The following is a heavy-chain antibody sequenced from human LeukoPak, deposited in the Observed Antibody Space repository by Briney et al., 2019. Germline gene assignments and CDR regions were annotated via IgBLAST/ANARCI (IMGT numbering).Heavy chain of an antibody. CDR2: ISGSGAST. J-gene: IGHJ4*02. V-gene: IGHV3-23*01. CDR1: GFTFSSYA. D-gene: IGHD3-10*01. CDR3: ARARKLTMVRGVIHDY. Sequence: GGSLRLSCAASGFTFSSYAMSWVRQAPGKGLEWVSAISGSGASTYYADSVKGRFTISRDNSKNTLYLQMNSLRAEDTAVYYCARARKLTMVRGVIHDYWGQGTLVTVSS.